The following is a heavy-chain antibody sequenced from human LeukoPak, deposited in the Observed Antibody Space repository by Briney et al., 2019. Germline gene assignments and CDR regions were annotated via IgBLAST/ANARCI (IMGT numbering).Heavy chain of an antibody. J-gene: IGHJ4*02. Sequence: GRSERLSCAASGFTFSSYGMHWVRQAPGKGLEWVAVISYDGSNKYYADSVKGRFTISRDNSKNTLYLHMNRLRAEDTAVYYCAKPLTRPNQDIVVVAAAFDYWGQGTLVTVSS. CDR1: GFTFSSYG. CDR3: AKPLTRPNQDIVVVAAAFDY. CDR2: ISYDGSNK. D-gene: IGHD2-2*01. V-gene: IGHV3-30*18.